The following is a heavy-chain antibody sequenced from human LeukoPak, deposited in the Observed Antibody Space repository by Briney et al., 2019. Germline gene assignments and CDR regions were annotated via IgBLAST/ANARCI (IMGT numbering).Heavy chain of an antibody. Sequence: ASVKVSCKASGYTFTSYDINWVRQATGQGLEWMGWMNPNSGNTGYAQKFQGRVTITRNTSISTAYMELSSLRSEDTAVYYCARSVSYSSSWYGPGYYYMDVWGKGTTVTVSS. CDR1: GYTFTSYD. V-gene: IGHV1-8*03. CDR2: MNPNSGNT. D-gene: IGHD6-13*01. CDR3: ARSVSYSSSWYGPGYYYMDV. J-gene: IGHJ6*03.